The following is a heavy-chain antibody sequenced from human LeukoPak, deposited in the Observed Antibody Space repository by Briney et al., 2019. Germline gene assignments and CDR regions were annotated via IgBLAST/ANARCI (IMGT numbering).Heavy chain of an antibody. CDR1: GFTFSSYS. Sequence: PGGSLRLSCAASGFTFSSYSMNWVRQAQGKGLEWVSSISSSSSYIYYADSVKGRFTISRDNAKNSLYLQMNSRRAEETAVYYCASGSPIDYWGQGTLVTVSS. V-gene: IGHV3-21*01. CDR3: ASGSPIDY. CDR2: ISSSSSYI. J-gene: IGHJ4*02.